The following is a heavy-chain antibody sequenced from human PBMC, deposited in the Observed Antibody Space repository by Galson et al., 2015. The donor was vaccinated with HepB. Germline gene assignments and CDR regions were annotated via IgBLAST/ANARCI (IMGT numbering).Heavy chain of an antibody. CDR3: AKDCSENYYYYYGMDV. V-gene: IGHV3-30*18. J-gene: IGHJ6*02. D-gene: IGHD3-10*02. CDR1: GFTFSSYG. Sequence: SLRLSCAASGFTFSSYGMHWVRQAPGKGLEWVAVISYDGSNKYYADSVKGRFTISRDNSKNTLYLQMNSLRAEDTAVYYCAKDCSENYYYYYGMDVWGQGTTVTVSS. CDR2: ISYDGSNK.